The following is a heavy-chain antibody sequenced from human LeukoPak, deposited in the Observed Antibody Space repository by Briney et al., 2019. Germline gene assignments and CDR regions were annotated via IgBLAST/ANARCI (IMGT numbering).Heavy chain of an antibody. J-gene: IGHJ5*02. CDR1: GGSISSYY. Sequence: SSETLSLTCTVSGGSISSYYWSWIRQPPGKGLEWIGYIYYSGSTNYNPSLKSRVTISVDTSKNQFSLKLSSVTAADTAVYYCARTIPGYSSGWARSYNWFDPWGQGTLVTVSS. D-gene: IGHD6-19*01. V-gene: IGHV4-59*08. CDR3: ARTIPGYSSGWARSYNWFDP. CDR2: IYYSGST.